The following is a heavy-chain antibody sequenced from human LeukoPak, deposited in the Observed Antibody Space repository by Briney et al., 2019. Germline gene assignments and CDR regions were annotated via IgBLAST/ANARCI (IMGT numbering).Heavy chain of an antibody. J-gene: IGHJ4*02. D-gene: IGHD3-10*01. V-gene: IGHV1-69*04. CDR3: ARDLLGNGYYYGWGRDY. CDR2: INPILGVT. CDR1: GGTFSNYA. Sequence: GGSVTVSCTASGGTFSNYAISWVRQAPGQGLEWMGRINPILGVTNYAQTFQGRVTITADKSTSTVYMELSSLRSEDTAVYYCARDLLGNGYYYGWGRDYWGQGTLVTVSS.